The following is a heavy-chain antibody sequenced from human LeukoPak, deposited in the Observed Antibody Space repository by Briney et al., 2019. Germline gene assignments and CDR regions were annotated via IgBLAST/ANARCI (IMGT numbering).Heavy chain of an antibody. Sequence: GASVKVSCKASGYTVPNYYMHWVRQVPGQGLEWMGMINPSISSRTYAQKFQGRVTVTSDTSTSTVYMEVSSLRSEDTAIYYCARSGMWFSTNDWGQGTLVTVSS. CDR2: INPSISSR. CDR1: GYTVPNYY. V-gene: IGHV1-46*01. CDR3: ARSGMWFSTND. J-gene: IGHJ4*02. D-gene: IGHD2-21*01.